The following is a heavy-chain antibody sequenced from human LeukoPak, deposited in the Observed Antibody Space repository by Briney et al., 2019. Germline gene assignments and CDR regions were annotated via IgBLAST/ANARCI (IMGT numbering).Heavy chain of an antibody. Sequence: GGSLRLSCAASGFIFSNYGMHWVRQAPGKGLEWVAVTSYDGSKKYHADSVKGRFTISRDNSKHTLFLQMNSLRAEDTAVYYCAKDSKYYYDSRGYSYFDYWGQGALVTVSS. J-gene: IGHJ4*02. CDR1: GFIFSNYG. CDR3: AKDSKYYYDSRGYSYFDY. D-gene: IGHD3-22*01. V-gene: IGHV3-30*18. CDR2: TSYDGSKK.